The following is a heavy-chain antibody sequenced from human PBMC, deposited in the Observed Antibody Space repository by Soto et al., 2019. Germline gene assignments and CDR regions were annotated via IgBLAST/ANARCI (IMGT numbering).Heavy chain of an antibody. V-gene: IGHV3-30-3*01. Sequence: PGGFLRLSCATSGFTFSSYALHWVRQAPGKGLEWVAVISYDGINKYYADSVKGRFTISGDSSKNTMYLQMSSLRAEDTAVYYCAAPTGPFDYWGQGTLVNVSS. D-gene: IGHD1-1*01. J-gene: IGHJ4*02. CDR3: AAPTGPFDY. CDR1: GFTFSSYA. CDR2: ISYDGINK.